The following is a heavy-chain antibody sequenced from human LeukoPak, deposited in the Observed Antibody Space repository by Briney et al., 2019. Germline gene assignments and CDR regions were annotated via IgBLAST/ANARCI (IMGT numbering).Heavy chain of an antibody. CDR1: GFTFSNAW. D-gene: IGHD3-10*01. V-gene: IGHV3-15*01. CDR3: TSNLWFGEWALTY. J-gene: IGHJ4*02. Sequence: GGSLRLSCAASGFTFSNAWMSWVRQAPGKGLEWVGRIKSKTDGGTTDYAAPVKGRFTISRDNSKNTLYLQMNSLKTEDTAVYYCTSNLWFGEWALTYWGQGTLVTVSS. CDR2: IKSKTDGGTT.